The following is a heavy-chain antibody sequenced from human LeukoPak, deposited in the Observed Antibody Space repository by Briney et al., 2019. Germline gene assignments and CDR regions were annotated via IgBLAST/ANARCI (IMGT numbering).Heavy chain of an antibody. CDR1: GFTLWRHG. J-gene: IGHJ3*02. V-gene: IGHV3-33*01. CDR3: AREQATFGSAGAFDI. Sequence: AGGSLRLSCAASGFTLWRHGMHWLRQTPGKGLEWVAVTWFGGTDYADSVKGRFTVSRDNSKMTLYLQMNYLRVEDTAIYYCAREQATFGSAGAFDIWGRGTVVTVSS. CDR2: TWFGGT. D-gene: IGHD3-16*01.